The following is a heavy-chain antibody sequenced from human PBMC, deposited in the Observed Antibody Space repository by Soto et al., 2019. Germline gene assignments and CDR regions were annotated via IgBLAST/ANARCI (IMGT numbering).Heavy chain of an antibody. Sequence: GGCLGISCAASGFTFSNAWMTWVRQAPGKGLEWVGRIKSKTDGGTTDYAAPVKGRFTISRDDSKNTLYLQMNSLKTEDTAVYYCTTKTGTTVGYYYYYGMDVWGQGTTVTVSS. D-gene: IGHD4-4*01. CDR3: TTKTGTTVGYYYYYGMDV. CDR1: GFTFSNAW. CDR2: IKSKTDGGTT. J-gene: IGHJ6*02. V-gene: IGHV3-15*07.